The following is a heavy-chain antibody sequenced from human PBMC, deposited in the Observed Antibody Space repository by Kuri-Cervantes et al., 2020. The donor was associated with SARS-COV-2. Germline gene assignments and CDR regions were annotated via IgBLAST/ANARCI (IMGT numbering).Heavy chain of an antibody. CDR1: GGSINRSAYY. CDR2: IYYSGTT. V-gene: IGHV4-39*01. D-gene: IGHD2-2*02. Sequence: ESLKISCTVSGGSINRSAYYWAWIRQPPGKGLEWIGNIYYSGTTYNNPSLRSRVTISVDTSKNEFSLKLSSVTAADTAVYYCARRGLGYCSSTSCYSAFDYWGQGTLVTVSS. CDR3: ARRGLGYCSSTSCYSAFDY. J-gene: IGHJ4*02.